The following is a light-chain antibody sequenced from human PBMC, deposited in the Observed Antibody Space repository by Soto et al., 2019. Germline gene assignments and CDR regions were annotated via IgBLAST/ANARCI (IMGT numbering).Light chain of an antibody. CDR2: DVX. CDR3: CSYAGISSVI. J-gene: IGLJ2*01. V-gene: IGLV2-11*01. CDR1: SSDVGGYNY. Sequence: QSALTQPRSVSGSPGQSVTISCTGTSSDVGGYNYVSWYQHHPGKAPXXVXXDVXXXXXGXPDXFXXSKSXXXXSXTIXGXXXXXXXXYYCCSYAGISSVIFGGGTKLTVL.